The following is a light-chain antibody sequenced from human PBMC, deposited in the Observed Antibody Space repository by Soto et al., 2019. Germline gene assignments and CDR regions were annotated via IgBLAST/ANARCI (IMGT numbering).Light chain of an antibody. Sequence: DIVMTQSPDSLAVSLGERATINCKSSQSILYSSNNKNYLAWYQQKPGQPPKLLIHWASTRESGVPDRFSGSGSGTDFTLTISSLQAEDVAVYYCQHYYTSPFTFGPGTKVHIK. CDR1: QSILYSSNNKNY. V-gene: IGKV4-1*01. J-gene: IGKJ3*01. CDR2: WAS. CDR3: QHYYTSPFT.